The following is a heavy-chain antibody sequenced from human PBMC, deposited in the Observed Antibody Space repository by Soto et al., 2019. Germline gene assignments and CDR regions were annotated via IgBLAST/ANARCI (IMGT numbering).Heavy chain of an antibody. CDR2: IYSGGST. Sequence: GGSLRLSCAASGFTVSSNSMSWVRQAPGKGLEWVSVIYSGGSTYYADSVKGRFTISRHNSKNTPDLLMSSLRAEDTAVYYCANAVRTRDYFEYWGQGTLVTVSS. J-gene: IGHJ4*02. D-gene: IGHD3-10*02. CDR3: ANAVRTRDYFEY. V-gene: IGHV3-53*01. CDR1: GFTVSSNS.